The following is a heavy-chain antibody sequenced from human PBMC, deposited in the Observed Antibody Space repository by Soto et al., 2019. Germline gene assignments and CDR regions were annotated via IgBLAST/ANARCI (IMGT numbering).Heavy chain of an antibody. V-gene: IGHV3-13*01. CDR3: ERNQLITMFRKVYYYGMDL. CDR2: IGTAGDT. Sequence: EVQLVESGGGLVQPGGSLRLSCAASGFTFSSYDMHWVRQATGKGLEWVSAIGTAGDTYYPGSVKGRFTISRENAKNSFYLKMNSLGAENTAVYYCERNQLITMFRKVYYYGMDLWDKGTPFTVSS. CDR1: GFTFSSYD. D-gene: IGHD3-10*02. J-gene: IGHJ6*04.